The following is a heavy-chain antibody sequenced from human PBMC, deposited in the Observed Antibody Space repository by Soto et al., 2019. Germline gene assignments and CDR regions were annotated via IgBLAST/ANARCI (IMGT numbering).Heavy chain of an antibody. V-gene: IGHV3-7*01. Sequence: EVQLVESGGGLVQPGGSLRLSCAASGFTFSSYWMSWVRQAPGKGLEWVANIKQDGSEKYYVDSVKGRFTISRDNAKNSLYLQMNSLRAEDTAVYYCARRGGGYNYYDSSGYSYYFDYWGQGTLVTVSS. CDR1: GFTFSSYW. CDR2: IKQDGSEK. CDR3: ARRGGGYNYYDSSGYSYYFDY. D-gene: IGHD3-22*01. J-gene: IGHJ4*02.